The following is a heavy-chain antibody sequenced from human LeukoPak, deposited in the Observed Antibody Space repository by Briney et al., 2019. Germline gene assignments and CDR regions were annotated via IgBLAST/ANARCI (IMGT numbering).Heavy chain of an antibody. CDR1: GFTFSSYE. J-gene: IGHJ4*02. Sequence: PGGSPRLSCAASGFTFSSYEMNWVRQAPGKGLEWVSYISSSGSTIYYADSVKGRFTISRDNAKNSLYLQMNSLRAEDTAVYYCARELPPPYYDFWSGYYFDYWGQGTLVTVSS. CDR2: ISSSGSTI. V-gene: IGHV3-48*03. CDR3: ARELPPPYYDFWSGYYFDY. D-gene: IGHD3-3*01.